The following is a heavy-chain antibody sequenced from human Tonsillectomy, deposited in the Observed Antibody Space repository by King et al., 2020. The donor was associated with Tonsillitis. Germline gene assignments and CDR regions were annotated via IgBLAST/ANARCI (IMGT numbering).Heavy chain of an antibody. CDR2: ISPSNCNT. CDR3: ARDPYYGGNPGGMDV. V-gene: IGHV1-18*01. Sequence: QLVQSVAEVKKPGASVKVSCKASGYTFTSYGISWVRHAPGQGLEWMGWISPSNCNTNYAQKLQGRVSMTTDTSTTTAYMELRSLRSDDTAVYYCARDPYYGGNPGGMDVWGQGTTVTVSS. J-gene: IGHJ6*02. CDR1: GYTFTSYG. D-gene: IGHD4-23*01.